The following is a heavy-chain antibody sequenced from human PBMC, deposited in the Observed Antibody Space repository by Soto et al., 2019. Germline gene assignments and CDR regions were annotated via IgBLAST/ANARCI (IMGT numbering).Heavy chain of an antibody. CDR2: ISYDERNK. CDR1: GFTFSDYG. D-gene: IGHD3-3*01. V-gene: IGHV3-30*18. J-gene: IGHJ6*02. Sequence: QVQLVESGGGVVQPGRSLRLSCAASGFTFSDYGMHWVPQAPGKGLEWVAVISYDERNKYYADSVKGRFTISRDNSKNTLYLQMNSLRAEDTAMYYCANTNYDFWGMDVWGQGTTVTVSS. CDR3: ANTNYDFWGMDV.